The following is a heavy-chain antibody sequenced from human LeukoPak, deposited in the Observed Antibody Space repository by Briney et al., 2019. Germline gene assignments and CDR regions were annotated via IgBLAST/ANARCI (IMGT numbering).Heavy chain of an antibody. V-gene: IGHV5-51*01. CDR1: GYSFTSYC. J-gene: IGHJ4*02. D-gene: IGHD2-2*01. Sequence: GESLQISCKGSGYSFTSYCIGCVRHMPGKGLEWMGIIYPGDSDTRYSPSFQGQVTISADKSISTAYLQWSSLKASDTAMYYCARLACSSTSCYQSQADYWGQGTLVTVSS. CDR3: ARLACSSTSCYQSQADY. CDR2: IYPGDSDT.